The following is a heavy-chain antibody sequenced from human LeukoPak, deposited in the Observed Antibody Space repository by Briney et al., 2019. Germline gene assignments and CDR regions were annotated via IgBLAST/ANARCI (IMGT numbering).Heavy chain of an antibody. D-gene: IGHD3-3*01. V-gene: IGHV5-51*01. CDR2: IYPGDSDT. CDR3: ARLPDYDFWSGSNWFDP. CDR1: GYIFTSYW. Sequence: GESLKISCKGSGYIFTSYWIGWVRQMPGKGLEWMGIIYPGDSDTRYSPSFQGQVTISADKSISTAYLQWSSLKASDTAMYYCARLPDYDFWSGSNWFDPWGQGTLVTVSS. J-gene: IGHJ5*02.